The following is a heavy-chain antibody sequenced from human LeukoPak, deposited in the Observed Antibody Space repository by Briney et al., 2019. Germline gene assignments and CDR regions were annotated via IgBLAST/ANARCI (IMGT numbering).Heavy chain of an antibody. CDR3: AKVARSTLLYYFDY. V-gene: IGHV3-23*01. J-gene: IGHJ4*02. CDR2: ISGSGGST. Sequence: GGSLRLSCAASGFTFSSYAMSWVRQASGKGLEWVSGISGSGGSTYYADAVKGRFTISRDNSKNTLYLQMNSLRAEDTAVYYCAKVARSTLLYYFDYWGQGTLVTVSS. CDR1: GFTFSSYA.